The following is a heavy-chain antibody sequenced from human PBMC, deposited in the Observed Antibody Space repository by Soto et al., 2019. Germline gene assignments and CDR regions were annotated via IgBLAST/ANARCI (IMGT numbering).Heavy chain of an antibody. CDR1: GFTFISYG. V-gene: IGHV3-33*05. CDR3: ARATNYYYAMDV. Sequence: QVQLVESGGSVVQPGRSLRLSCAASGFTFISYGMHWVRQAPGKGLQWVAFISYDGSDRYYEDSVKGRFTISRGNSKNTLYLQINSLKTEDTAVYYCARATNYYYAMDVWGQGTTVTVSS. J-gene: IGHJ6*02. CDR2: ISYDGSDR.